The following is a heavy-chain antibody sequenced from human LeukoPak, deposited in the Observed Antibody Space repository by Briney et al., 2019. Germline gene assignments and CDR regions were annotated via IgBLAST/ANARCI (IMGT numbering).Heavy chain of an antibody. CDR2: INSDGSST. CDR1: RFTFSNYW. D-gene: IGHD3-22*01. J-gene: IGHJ4*02. CDR3: VRSVYDSSGYYRVLEY. Sequence: GGSLRLSCAASRFTFSNYWMHWVRQAPGKGLVWVSRINSDGSSTNYADSVKGRLTISRDNAKNTLYLHMNSLRAEDTAVYYCVRSVYDSSGYYRVLEYWGQGTLVTVSS. V-gene: IGHV3-74*01.